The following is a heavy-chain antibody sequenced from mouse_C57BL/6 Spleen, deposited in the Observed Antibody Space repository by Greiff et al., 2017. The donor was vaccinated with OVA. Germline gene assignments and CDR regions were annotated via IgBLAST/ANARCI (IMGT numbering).Heavy chain of an antibody. J-gene: IGHJ4*01. D-gene: IGHD1-1*01. V-gene: IGHV10-3*01. Sequence: EVQLVESGGGLVQPKGSLKLSCAASGFTFNTYAMHWVRQAPGKGLEWVARIRSKSSNYATYYADSVKDRFTISRDDSQSMLYLQMNNLKTEDTAMYYCVGGPGSTLGYAMDYWGQGTSVTVSS. CDR1: GFTFNTYA. CDR2: IRSKSSNYAT. CDR3: VGGPGSTLGYAMDY.